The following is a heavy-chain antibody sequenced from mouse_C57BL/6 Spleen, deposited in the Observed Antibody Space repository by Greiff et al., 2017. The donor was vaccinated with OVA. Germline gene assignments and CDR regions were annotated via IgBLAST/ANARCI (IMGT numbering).Heavy chain of an antibody. V-gene: IGHV5-17*01. Sequence: EVQLVESGGGLVKPGGSLKLSCAASGFTFSDYGMHWVRQAPEKGLEWVAYISSGSSSINYSDTVKGRFTISRDNAKNTLFLQMTSLRSEDTAMYYCANYYGSSYVDAMDYWGQGTSVTVSS. CDR3: ANYYGSSYVDAMDY. CDR2: ISSGSSSI. J-gene: IGHJ4*01. D-gene: IGHD1-1*01. CDR1: GFTFSDYG.